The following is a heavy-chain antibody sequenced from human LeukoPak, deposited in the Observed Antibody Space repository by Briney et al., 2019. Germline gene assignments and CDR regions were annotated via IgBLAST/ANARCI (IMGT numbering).Heavy chain of an antibody. J-gene: IGHJ4*02. CDR3: ARDEVGAGNTYVKFDY. D-gene: IGHD5-18*01. Sequence: RGSLRLSCAASGDTFRTYWMHWVRQAPGKGLEWVSVIYSGGSTFYADSVQGRFTISRDNSKNTLYLQMNSLRVEDTAVYYCARDEVGAGNTYVKFDYWGQGTLVTVSS. CDR1: GDTFRTYW. V-gene: IGHV3-66*01. CDR2: IYSGGST.